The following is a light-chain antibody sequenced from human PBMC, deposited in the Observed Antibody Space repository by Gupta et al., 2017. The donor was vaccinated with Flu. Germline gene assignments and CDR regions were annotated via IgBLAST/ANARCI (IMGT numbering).Light chain of an antibody. V-gene: IGKV3-20*01. Sequence: EIVLTQPPGTLSLSPGERATLSCRASQTVNNNYVAWYQQTPGQAPSLLLVAASSRATGIPDRISGSGSGTDFTLTSSRLEPEDVAEYYCQHYGRSPRTFGQGTNLEIK. CDR3: QHYGRSPRT. CDR1: QTVNNNY. J-gene: IGKJ2*01. CDR2: AAS.